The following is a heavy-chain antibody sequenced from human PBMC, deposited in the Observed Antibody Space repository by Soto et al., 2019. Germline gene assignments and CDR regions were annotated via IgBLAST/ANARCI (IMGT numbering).Heavy chain of an antibody. Sequence: QVQLVQSGAEVKKPGSSVKVSCKASGGTFNSYDIHWVRQAPGQGLEWMGRIIPSLGIPNYAQALQGRLTITANVATRTAYMALTNLKSGDTAIDYCARRTSSFDVWGHGTVVTVSS. CDR2: IIPSLGIP. CDR1: GGTFNSYD. D-gene: IGHD2-2*01. J-gene: IGHJ3*01. V-gene: IGHV1-69*02. CDR3: ARRTSSFDV.